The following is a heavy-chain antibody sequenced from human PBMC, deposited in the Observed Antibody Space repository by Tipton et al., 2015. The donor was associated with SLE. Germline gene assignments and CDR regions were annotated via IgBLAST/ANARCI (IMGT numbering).Heavy chain of an antibody. D-gene: IGHD2/OR15-2a*01. Sequence: TLSLTCSVSGYSISSGYLWGWIRQPPGKGLEWIGSIYHNRNTYYNPSLKSRVTISVDTSKNQFSLEVTSVTATDTAVYYCARLSAYWGRGTLVTVSS. V-gene: IGHV4-38-2*02. CDR1: GYSISSGYL. J-gene: IGHJ4*02. CDR2: IYHNRNT. CDR3: ARLSAY.